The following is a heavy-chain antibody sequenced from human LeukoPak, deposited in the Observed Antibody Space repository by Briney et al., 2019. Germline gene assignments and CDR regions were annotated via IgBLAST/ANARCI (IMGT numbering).Heavy chain of an antibody. V-gene: IGHV3-23*01. CDR2: ISGSGGST. Sequence: GGSLRLSCAASGFTFSSYAMSWVRQAPGKGLEWVSAISGSGGSTYYADSVKGRFTISRDNSKNTLYLQMNSLRAEDTAVYYCAKDHCSSTSCYLFDYWGQGTLVTVSS. D-gene: IGHD2-2*01. CDR1: GFTFSSYA. J-gene: IGHJ4*02. CDR3: AKDHCSSTSCYLFDY.